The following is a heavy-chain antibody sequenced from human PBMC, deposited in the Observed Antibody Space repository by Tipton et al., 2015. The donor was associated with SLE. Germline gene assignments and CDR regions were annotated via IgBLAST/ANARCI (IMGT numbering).Heavy chain of an antibody. J-gene: IGHJ3*02. Sequence: TLSFTCTVSGGSISSSSYYWGWIRQPPGKGLEWIGSIYYSGSTYYNPSLKSRVTISVDTSKNQFSLKLSSVTAADTAVYYCARRRNGMGIWGQGTMVTVSS. CDR1: GGSISSSSYY. D-gene: IGHD5-24*01. CDR3: ARRRNGMGI. V-gene: IGHV4-39*07. CDR2: IYYSGST.